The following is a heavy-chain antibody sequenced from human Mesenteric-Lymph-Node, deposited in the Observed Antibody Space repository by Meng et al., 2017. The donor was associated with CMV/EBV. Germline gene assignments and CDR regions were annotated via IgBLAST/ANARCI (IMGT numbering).Heavy chain of an antibody. CDR3: VRDKYCTSTNCYPNWFDP. D-gene: IGHD2-2*01. Sequence: GGSLRLSCAASGFTFTDYTLHWVRQAPGKGLEWVAVISYDGSYKSYVDSVKGRFTISRDNSKNTLYLQMNGLRAEDAAVYYCVRDKYCTSTNCYPNWFDPWGQGTLVTVSS. V-gene: IGHV3-30-3*01. CDR1: GFTFTDYT. J-gene: IGHJ5*02. CDR2: ISYDGSYK.